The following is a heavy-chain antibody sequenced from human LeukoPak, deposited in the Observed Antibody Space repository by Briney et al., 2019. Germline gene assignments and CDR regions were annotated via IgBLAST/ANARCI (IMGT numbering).Heavy chain of an antibody. CDR2: ISGSGGST. Sequence: SGGSLRLSCAASGFTFSSYAMSWVRQAPGKGLEWVSAISGSGGSTYYADSVKCRFTISRDNSKNPLYLQMNSLRAEDTALYYCAGVPSDPYYFDYWGQGTLVTVSS. CDR3: AGVPSDPYYFDY. V-gene: IGHV3-23*01. J-gene: IGHJ4*02. D-gene: IGHD4/OR15-4a*01. CDR1: GFTFSSYA.